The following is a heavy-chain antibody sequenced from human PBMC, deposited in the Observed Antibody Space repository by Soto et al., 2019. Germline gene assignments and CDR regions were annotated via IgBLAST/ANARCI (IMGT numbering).Heavy chain of an antibody. D-gene: IGHD3-10*01. CDR2: IKEEGSEK. CDR1: GFTFSSHW. V-gene: IGHV3-7*05. Sequence: EVQLVESGGGLVQPGGSLTLSCAASGFTFSSHWMSWVRQAPGKGLEWVANIKEEGSEKFYVDSVKSRFTISRDNAKNSLYLQMNNLGVDDTAVYYCARGVRAVPGLGDYWGQGTLVTVTS. J-gene: IGHJ4*02. CDR3: ARGVRAVPGLGDY.